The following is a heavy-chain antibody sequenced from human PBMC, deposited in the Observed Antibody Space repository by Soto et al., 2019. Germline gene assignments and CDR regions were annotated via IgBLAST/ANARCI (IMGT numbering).Heavy chain of an antibody. CDR3: ARAGGEVDV. CDR2: TFYTGST. D-gene: IGHD3-10*01. Sequence: SETLSLTCIVSGGSISSGAYYWSWIRQHPGKGLEWIGYTFYTGSTYYNPSLKSRVTISVDTSKNQFSLKLSSVTAADTAVYYCARAGGEVDVWGQGTTVTVSS. J-gene: IGHJ6*02. V-gene: IGHV4-31*03. CDR1: GGSISSGAYY.